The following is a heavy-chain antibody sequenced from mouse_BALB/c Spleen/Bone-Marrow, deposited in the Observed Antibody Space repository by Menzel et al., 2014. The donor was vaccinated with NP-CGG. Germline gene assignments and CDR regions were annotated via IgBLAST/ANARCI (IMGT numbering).Heavy chain of an antibody. D-gene: IGHD2-1*01. J-gene: IGHJ3*01. CDR1: GYAFSSYW. Sequence: VKLMESGAELVRPGSSVKISCKASGYAFSSYWMNWVKQRPGQGLEWIGQIYPGDGDTNYNGKFKGKATLTADKSSSTAYMQLSSVTSEDSGVYFCALDGNYAGNWGQGTLVTVSA. CDR2: IYPGDGDT. CDR3: ALDGNYAGN. V-gene: IGHV1-80*01.